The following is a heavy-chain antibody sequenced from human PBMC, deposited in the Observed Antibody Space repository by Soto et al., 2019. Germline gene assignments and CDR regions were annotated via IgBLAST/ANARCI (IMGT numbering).Heavy chain of an antibody. Sequence: SVKVPCKASGGTFSSYAISWVRQAPGQGLEWXGGIXPXFGTXNXXXXXXGRVTITADESTSTAYMELSSLRSEDTAVYYCARGTLGIVVVPSGPWGQGTLVTVSS. CDR3: ARGTLGIVVVPSGP. CDR1: GGTFSSYA. J-gene: IGHJ5*02. V-gene: IGHV1-69*01. D-gene: IGHD2-15*01. CDR2: IXPXFGTX.